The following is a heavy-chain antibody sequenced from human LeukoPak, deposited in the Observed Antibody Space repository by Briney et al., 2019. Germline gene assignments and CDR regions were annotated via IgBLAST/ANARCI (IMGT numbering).Heavy chain of an antibody. CDR2: IIPIFCTA. D-gene: IGHD2-15*01. V-gene: IGHV1-69*06. CDR3: ARALGYCSGGSCYSLDY. Sequence: SVKVSCKASGGTFSSYAISWVRQAPGQGLEWMGGIIPIFCTANYAQKFQGRVTITADKSTSTAYMVLSSLRSEDTAVYYCARALGYCSGGSCYSLDYWGQGTLVTVSS. J-gene: IGHJ4*02. CDR1: GGTFSSYA.